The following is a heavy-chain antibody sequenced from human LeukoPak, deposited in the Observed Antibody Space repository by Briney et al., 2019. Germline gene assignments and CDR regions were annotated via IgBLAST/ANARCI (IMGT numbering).Heavy chain of an antibody. CDR3: ATDGAGFDT. V-gene: IGHV3-11*01. Sequence: CWIRQAPGKGLEWLSYINIGGTNTHYADSVKGRFTISRDNAKKSLYLEMNNLRAEDTAVYYCATDGAGFDTWGQGVLVTVSS. J-gene: IGHJ5*02. CDR2: INIGGTNT.